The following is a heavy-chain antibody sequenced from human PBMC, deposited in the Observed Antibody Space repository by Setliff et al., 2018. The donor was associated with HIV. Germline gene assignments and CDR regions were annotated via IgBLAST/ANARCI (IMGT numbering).Heavy chain of an antibody. J-gene: IGHJ3*01. CDR2: ISPNNGAA. CDR3: ARPRVFDSFDV. D-gene: IGHD6-6*01. Sequence: ASVKVSCKAIGYMILGYKMNWVRQAPGQGLEWIGRISPNNGAAEYAPKFQGRVSITLDTSISTAYLEIPRLTSDDAAVYFCARPRVFDSFDVWGQGTKVT. CDR1: GYMILGYK. V-gene: IGHV1-2*06.